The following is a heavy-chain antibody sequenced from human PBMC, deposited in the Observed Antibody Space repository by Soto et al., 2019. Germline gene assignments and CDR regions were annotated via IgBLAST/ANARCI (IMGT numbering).Heavy chain of an antibody. CDR3: VRDPAGHGMDV. Sequence: EVQLVESGGDLVQPGGSLRLSCVASGFTFSSYDMQWVRQVTGKGLAWVSSIGKGGDTYYADPLKGRFTSSRENAKNSLYLQISSLRAGDTAVYYCVRDPAGHGMDVWGQGTTVTVSS. D-gene: IGHD3-10*01. V-gene: IGHV3-13*01. J-gene: IGHJ6*02. CDR1: GFTFSSYD. CDR2: IGKGGDT.